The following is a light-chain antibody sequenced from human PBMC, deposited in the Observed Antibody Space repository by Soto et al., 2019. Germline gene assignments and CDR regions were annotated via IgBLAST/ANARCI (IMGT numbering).Light chain of an antibody. CDR1: QSVSSY. J-gene: IGKJ2*01. CDR2: DAS. CDR3: QQRSNWPPYN. V-gene: IGKV3-11*01. Sequence: EIVLTQSPATLSLSPGEIATLSCRASQSVSSYLAWYQQKPGQAPRILIYDASNRATGIPARLSGSGSGTDFTLTISSREPEDFEVYYCQQRSNWPPYNFGQGTKLEIK.